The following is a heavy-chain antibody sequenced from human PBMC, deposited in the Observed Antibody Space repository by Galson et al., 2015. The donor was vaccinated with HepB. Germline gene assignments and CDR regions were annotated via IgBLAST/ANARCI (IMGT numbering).Heavy chain of an antibody. CDR1: GFTFDDYA. J-gene: IGHJ4*02. Sequence: SLRLSCAASGFTFDDYAMHWVRQAPGKGLEWVSGLSWNSDSIGYADSVKGRFTISRDNAKKSLFLQMNSLRAEDTALYYCAKTFGYVTLGAIDSWGQGTLVTVSS. V-gene: IGHV3-9*01. CDR2: LSWNSDSI. CDR3: AKTFGYVTLGAIDS. D-gene: IGHD1-26*01.